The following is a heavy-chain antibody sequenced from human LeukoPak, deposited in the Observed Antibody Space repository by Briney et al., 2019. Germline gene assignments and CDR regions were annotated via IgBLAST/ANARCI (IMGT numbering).Heavy chain of an antibody. CDR2: IYHSGST. D-gene: IGHD3-22*01. Sequence: PSETLSLTCAVSGGSISSSNWWSWVRQPPGKGLEWIGEIYHSGSTNYNPSLKSRVTISVDTSKNQFSLKLSSVTAADTAVYYCARGRSFRRSTTYYYDSSGYATLNDYWGQGTLVTVSS. CDR1: GGSISSSNW. V-gene: IGHV4-4*02. CDR3: ARGRSFRRSTTYYYDSSGYATLNDY. J-gene: IGHJ4*02.